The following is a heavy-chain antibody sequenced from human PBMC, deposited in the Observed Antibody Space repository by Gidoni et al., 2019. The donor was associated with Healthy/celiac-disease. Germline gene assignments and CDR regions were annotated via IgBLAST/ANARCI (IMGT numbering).Heavy chain of an antibody. V-gene: IGHV4-4*02. CDR3: ARDRRHNWFDP. CDR1: VRSIRSSNW. J-gene: IGHJ5*02. Sequence: QVHLQESGPGLVKPSGTLSPTSAVSVRSIRSSNWSRWVRQPPGKGLEWIGQIYTSGSTNYNPSLKSRVTISVDKTKNQFSRKLSSVTAADTAVYYCARDRRHNWFDPWGQGTLVTVSS. CDR2: IYTSGST.